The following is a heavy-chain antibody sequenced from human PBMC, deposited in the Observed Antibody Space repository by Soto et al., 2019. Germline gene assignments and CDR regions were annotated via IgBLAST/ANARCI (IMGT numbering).Heavy chain of an antibody. J-gene: IGHJ5*02. Sequence: SQTLSLTCAISGDSVSSNSAAWNWIRQSPSRGLEWLGRTYYRSKWYDDYAVSVKSRMTINPDTSKNQFSLQLNSVTPEDTAVYYCARANYYYGSGSYSGWFDPWGQGTLVTSPQ. V-gene: IGHV6-1*01. CDR1: GDSVSSNSAA. D-gene: IGHD3-10*01. CDR3: ARANYYYGSGSYSGWFDP. CDR2: TYYRSKWYD.